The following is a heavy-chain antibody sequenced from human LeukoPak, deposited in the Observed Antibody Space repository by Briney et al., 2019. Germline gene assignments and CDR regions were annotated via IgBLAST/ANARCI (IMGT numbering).Heavy chain of an antibody. D-gene: IGHD3-3*01. CDR2: ISGSGGST. CDR3: AKGGGHYDFWSGSHLRWFDP. V-gene: IGHV3-23*01. J-gene: IGHJ5*02. Sequence: RGSLRLSCAASGFTFSSYAMSWVRQAPGKGLEWVSAISGSGGSTYYADSVKGRFTISRDNSKNTLYLQMNSLRAEDTAVYYCAKGGGHYDFWSGSHLRWFDPWGQGTLVTVSS. CDR1: GFTFSSYA.